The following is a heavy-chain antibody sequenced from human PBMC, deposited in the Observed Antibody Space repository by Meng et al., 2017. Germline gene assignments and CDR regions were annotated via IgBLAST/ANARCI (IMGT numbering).Heavy chain of an antibody. CDR1: GTSISSTTNY. CDR2: MYYGGSA. V-gene: IGHV4-39*07. J-gene: IGHJ4*02. D-gene: IGHD6-13*01. CDR3: ARALQQLGHFDY. Sequence: SETLSLTCTFSGTSISSTTNYWGWIRPPPGKGLEWIGSMYYGGSAFYNPSLKSRVTISLDTSENQFSLNVSSVTAADTAVYYCARALQQLGHFDYWGQGTLVT.